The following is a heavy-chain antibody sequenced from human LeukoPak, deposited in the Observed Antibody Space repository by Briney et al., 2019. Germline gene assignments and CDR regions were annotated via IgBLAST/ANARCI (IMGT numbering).Heavy chain of an antibody. CDR2: ISFDGSNK. CDR1: GFTFSNYG. V-gene: IGHV3-30*18. CDR3: AKDKGAGYSSGWLYFDY. J-gene: IGHJ4*02. Sequence: PGGSLSLSCAASGFTFSNYGMHWVRQAPGKGLEWVAIISFDGSNKYYADSVKGRFTISRDNSKNTLYLQVNSLRAEDTAVYYCAKDKGAGYSSGWLYFDYWGQGTLVTVSS. D-gene: IGHD6-19*01.